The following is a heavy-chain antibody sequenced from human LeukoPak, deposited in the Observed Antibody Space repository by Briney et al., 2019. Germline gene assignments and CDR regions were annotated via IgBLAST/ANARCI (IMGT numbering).Heavy chain of an antibody. CDR3: AKSGYNRFDY. CDR2: ISGSCSGGST. Sequence: GGSLRLSCAASGFTFGSSAMSWVRQAPGKGLEGVSSISGSCSGGSTYYADSVKGRFTISRDNSKNTLYLQMNSLRAEDTAVYYCAKSGYNRFDYWGTVTLVTVSS. CDR1: GFTFGSSA. V-gene: IGHV3-23*01. J-gene: IGHJ4*02. D-gene: IGHD5-24*01.